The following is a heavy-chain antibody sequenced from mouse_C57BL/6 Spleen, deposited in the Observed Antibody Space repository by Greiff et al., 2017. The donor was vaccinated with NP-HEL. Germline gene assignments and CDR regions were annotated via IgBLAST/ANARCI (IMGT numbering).Heavy chain of an antibody. CDR1: GYSITSGYY. CDR2: ISYDGSN. Sequence: EVQLQESGPGLVKPSQSLSLTCSVTGYSITSGYYWNWIRQFPGNKLEWMGYISYDGSNNYNPSLKKRISITRDTSKNQFFLKLNSVTTEDTATYYCARRVYYDYDDGDYYAMDYWGQGTSVTVSS. CDR3: ARRVYYDYDDGDYYAMDY. J-gene: IGHJ4*01. V-gene: IGHV3-6*01. D-gene: IGHD2-4*01.